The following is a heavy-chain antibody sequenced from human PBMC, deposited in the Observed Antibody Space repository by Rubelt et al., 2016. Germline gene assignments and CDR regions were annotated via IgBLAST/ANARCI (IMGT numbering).Heavy chain of an antibody. Sequence: QITLKESGPTLVKPTQTLTLTCTFSGFSLSTSGVGVGWIRQPPGKALEWLALISWDDDKRYSSSLKTRPTITKDTSKKQVVLIMTNMDLVDTGTYYCAHRASDRGYFEYWGQGTLVTVSS. V-gene: IGHV2-5*02. D-gene: IGHD3-10*01. CDR1: GFSLSTSGVG. CDR2: ISWDDDK. CDR3: AHRASDRGYFEY. J-gene: IGHJ4*02.